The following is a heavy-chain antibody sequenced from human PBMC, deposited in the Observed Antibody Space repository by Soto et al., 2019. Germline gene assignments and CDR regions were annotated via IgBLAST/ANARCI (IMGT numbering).Heavy chain of an antibody. CDR2: IYYSGST. Sequence: QVQLQESGPGLVKPSQTLSLTCTVSGGSISSGDYYWSWIRQPPGKGLEWIGYIYYSGSTYYNPSLKSRVTISVDTSKNQFSLKLSSVTAADTAVYYCAREHMVRGVHYYYYYGMDVWGQGTTVTVSS. CDR3: AREHMVRGVHYYYYYGMDV. V-gene: IGHV4-30-4*01. CDR1: GGSISSGDYY. J-gene: IGHJ6*02. D-gene: IGHD3-10*01.